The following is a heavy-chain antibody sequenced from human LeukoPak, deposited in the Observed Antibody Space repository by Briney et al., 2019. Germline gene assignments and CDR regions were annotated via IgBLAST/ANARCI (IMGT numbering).Heavy chain of an antibody. V-gene: IGHV3-48*03. CDR1: GFTFSSYE. Sequence: GGSLRLSCAASGFTFSSYEMNWVRQAPGKGLEWVSYISSSGSTIYYADSVKGRFTISRDNAKNSLYLQMNSLRAEDTAVYYCARDPAGWYDGYFQHWGQGTLVTVSS. J-gene: IGHJ1*01. CDR2: ISSSGSTI. D-gene: IGHD6-19*01. CDR3: ARDPAGWYDGYFQH.